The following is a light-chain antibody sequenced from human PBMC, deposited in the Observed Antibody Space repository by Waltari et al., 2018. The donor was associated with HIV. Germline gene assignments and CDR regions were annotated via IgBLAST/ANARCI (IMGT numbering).Light chain of an antibody. CDR3: QSYDTSLSAYV. Sequence: QSALTQPASVSGSPGQSITISCTGTSSDVGGYNYVSWYQQYPGKAPQLMIYDVTDRPSGVSNRFSGSKSGNTASLTISGLQAEDEADYYCQSYDTSLSAYVFGTGTKVTVL. V-gene: IGLV2-14*01. CDR1: SSDVGGYNY. J-gene: IGLJ1*01. CDR2: DVT.